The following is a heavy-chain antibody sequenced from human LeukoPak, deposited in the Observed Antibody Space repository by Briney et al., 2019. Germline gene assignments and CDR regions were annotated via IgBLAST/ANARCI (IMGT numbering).Heavy chain of an antibody. D-gene: IGHD4-17*01. Sequence: PGESLRLSCAASGFTFSSYWMHWVRQAPGKGLVWVSRINSDGSSTSYADSVKGRFTISRDNAKNTLYLQMNSLRAEDTAVYNCAREIENGDPKLGDYWGQGTLVTVSS. V-gene: IGHV3-74*01. CDR3: AREIENGDPKLGDY. CDR1: GFTFSSYW. CDR2: INSDGSST. J-gene: IGHJ4*02.